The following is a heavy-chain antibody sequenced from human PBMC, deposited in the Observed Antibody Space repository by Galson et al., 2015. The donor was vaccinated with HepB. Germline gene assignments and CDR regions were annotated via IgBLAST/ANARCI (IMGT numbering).Heavy chain of an antibody. Sequence: TLSLTCTVSGGSISSADYYWSWIRQTPGKGLECIGYIYYSGTTYYNPSLKSRVTISVDTSKNQFSLKLSSVTAADTAVYYCASLRMSTIADYWGQGTLVTVSS. J-gene: IGHJ4*02. CDR2: IYYSGTT. V-gene: IGHV4-30-4*01. D-gene: IGHD5-24*01. CDR3: ASLRMSTIADY. CDR1: GGSISSADYY.